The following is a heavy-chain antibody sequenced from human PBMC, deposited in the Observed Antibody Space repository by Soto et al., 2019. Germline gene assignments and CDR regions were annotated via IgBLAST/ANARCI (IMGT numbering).Heavy chain of an antibody. CDR2: INHSGST. J-gene: IGHJ6*03. V-gene: IGHV4-34*01. D-gene: IGHD3-10*01. CDR3: ARRRITMVRGAYYYYMDV. CDR1: GGSFSGYY. Sequence: QVQLQQWGAGLLKPSETLSLTCAVYGGSFSGYYWSWIRQPPGKGLEWIGEINHSGSTNYNPSLKSRVTISVDTSKNQFSLKLSSVTAADTAVYYCARRRITMVRGAYYYYMDVWGKGTTVTVSS.